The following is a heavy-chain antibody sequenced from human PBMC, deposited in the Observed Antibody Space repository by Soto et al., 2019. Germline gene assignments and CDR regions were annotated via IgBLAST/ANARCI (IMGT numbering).Heavy chain of an antibody. CDR2: FYRNGADT. CDR3: AGEPQVAGPLYGMDV. CDR1: GLNFKDYT. Sequence: GGSLSLSCSASGLNFKDYTIHWVRQTPAKRLEYVSGFYRNGADTFYAESVKGRFSVSRDNSGNTLSLQMSSLRPEDTAVYYCAGEPQVAGPLYGMDVWGQGTAVTVSS. V-gene: IGHV3-64D*06. J-gene: IGHJ6*02. D-gene: IGHD2-15*01.